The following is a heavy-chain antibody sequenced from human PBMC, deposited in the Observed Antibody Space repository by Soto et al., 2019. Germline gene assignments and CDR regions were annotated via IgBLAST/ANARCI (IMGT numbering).Heavy chain of an antibody. J-gene: IGHJ3*01. CDR1: GVTFSTSS. CDR2: IIPIFSTA. CDR3: ARGASELDRRRAAFDV. V-gene: IGHV1-69*12. Sequence: QVQLVQSGAEVKRPGSSVKVSCKASGVTFSTSSISWVRQAPGQGLEWMGGIIPIFSTANYARKFQGRVTTTADESTTTAYMGLDRHRPEDTAVKYSARGASELDRRRAAFDVWCQGTLVTVSS. D-gene: IGHD1-1*01.